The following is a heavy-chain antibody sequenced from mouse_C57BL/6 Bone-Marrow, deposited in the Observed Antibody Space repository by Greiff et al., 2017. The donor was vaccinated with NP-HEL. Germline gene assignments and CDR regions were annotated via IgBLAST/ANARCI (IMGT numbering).Heavy chain of an antibody. J-gene: IGHJ2*01. V-gene: IGHV5-6*01. CDR3: ARQAHYYGSPYYFDY. Sequence: EVKVVESGGDLVKPGGSLKLSCAASGFTFSSYGMSWVRQTPDKRLEWVATISSGGSYTYYPDSVKGRFTISRDNAKNTLYLQMSSLKSEDTAMYYCARQAHYYGSPYYFDYWGQGTTLTVSS. CDR1: GFTFSSYG. CDR2: ISSGGSYT. D-gene: IGHD1-1*01.